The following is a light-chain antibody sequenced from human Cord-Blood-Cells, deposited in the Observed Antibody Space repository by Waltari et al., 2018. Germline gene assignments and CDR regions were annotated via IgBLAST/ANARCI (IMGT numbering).Light chain of an antibody. V-gene: IGLV3-19*01. CDR3: NSRDSSGNRV. Sequence: SSELTQAPAVSVALGQTVRITCQGDSLRSYYASWYQHKPGQAPVLVIYGKNNRPSGIPDRFSGSSSGNTASLTITGAQAEDEADYYCNSRDSSGNRVFGGGTKLTVL. CDR2: GKN. J-gene: IGLJ3*02. CDR1: SLRSYY.